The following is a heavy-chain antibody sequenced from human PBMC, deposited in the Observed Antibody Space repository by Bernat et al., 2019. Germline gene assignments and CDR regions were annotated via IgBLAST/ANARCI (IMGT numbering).Heavy chain of an antibody. CDR1: GDSVSSNSAA. CDR3: AREYYDCWSGYYDQTTYYYYYMDV. Sequence: QVQLQQSGPGLVKPSQTLSLTCAISGDSVSSNSAAWNWIRQSPSRGLEWLGRTYYRSKWYNDYAVSVKSRITINPDTSKNQFSLQLNSVTPEDTAVYYCAREYYDCWSGYYDQTTYYYYYMDVWGKGTTVTVSS. V-gene: IGHV6-1*01. CDR2: TYYRSKWYN. J-gene: IGHJ6*03. D-gene: IGHD3-3*01.